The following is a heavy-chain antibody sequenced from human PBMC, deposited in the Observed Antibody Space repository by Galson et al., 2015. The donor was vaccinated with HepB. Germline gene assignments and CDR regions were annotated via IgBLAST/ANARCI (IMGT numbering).Heavy chain of an antibody. V-gene: IGHV3-66*01. CDR1: GFTVSSNY. J-gene: IGHJ4*02. CDR2: IYSGGST. D-gene: IGHD2-15*01. Sequence: SLRLSCAASGFTVSSNYMSWVRQAPGKGLEWVSVIYSGGSTYYADSVKGRFTISRDNSKNTLYLQMNSLRAEDTAVYHCARLVVAATNYFDYWGQGTLVTVSS. CDR3: ARLVVAATNYFDY.